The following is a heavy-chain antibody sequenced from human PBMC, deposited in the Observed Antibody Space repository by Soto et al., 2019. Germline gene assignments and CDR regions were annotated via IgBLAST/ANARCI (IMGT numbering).Heavy chain of an antibody. CDR3: ARGVVVVSRNYYGMDV. J-gene: IGHJ6*02. CDR1: GGTFSSYS. D-gene: IGHD2-21*01. Sequence: SVKVSCKASGGTFSSYSISWVRQAPGQGLEWMGGIIPIFGTANYAQKFQGRVTITADESTSTAYMELSSLRSEDTAVYYCARGVVVVSRNYYGMDVWGQGTTVTVSS. CDR2: IIPIFGTA. V-gene: IGHV1-69*13.